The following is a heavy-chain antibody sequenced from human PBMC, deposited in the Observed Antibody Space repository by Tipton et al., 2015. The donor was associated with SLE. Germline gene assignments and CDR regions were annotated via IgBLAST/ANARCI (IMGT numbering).Heavy chain of an antibody. CDR3: ARDSLGFDY. CDR1: GGSISSSPYY. V-gene: IGHV4-39*07. Sequence: GLVKPSETLSLTCTVSGGSISSSPYYWGWIRQPPGKGLDWIGSVHYSGSTYYNPSLKSRVAMSVDTSKNQFSLKLTSVTAADTAVYYCARDSLGFDYWGQGALVTVSS. CDR2: VHYSGST. J-gene: IGHJ4*02. D-gene: IGHD7-27*01.